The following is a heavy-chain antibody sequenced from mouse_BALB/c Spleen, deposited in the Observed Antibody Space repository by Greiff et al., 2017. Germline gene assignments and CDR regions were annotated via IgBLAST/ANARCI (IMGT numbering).Heavy chain of an antibody. D-gene: IGHD2-4*01. CDR1: GYTFTSYY. CDR3: AYYDYDFSYAMDY. CDR2: IYPGDGST. V-gene: IGHV1S56*01. Sequence: QVQLQQSGPELVKPGASVKMSCKASGYTFTSYYIHWVKQRPGQGLEWIGWIYPGDGSTKYNEKFKGKTTLTADKSSSTAYMLLSSLTSEDSAIYFCAYYDYDFSYAMDYWGQGTSVTVSS. J-gene: IGHJ4*01.